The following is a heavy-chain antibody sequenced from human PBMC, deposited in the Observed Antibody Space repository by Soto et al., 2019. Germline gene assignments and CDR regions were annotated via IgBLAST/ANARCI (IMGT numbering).Heavy chain of an antibody. V-gene: IGHV4-59*12. D-gene: IGHD4-17*01. CDR3: ARGGRRVSARYGNWFDP. Sequence: SETLSLTCIVSGGSISSYYWSWIRQSPGKGLEWIGEIYYTGSTNYNPSLKSRVTISVDTSKNQFSLKVSSVTAADTAVYYCARGGRRVSARYGNWFDPWGQGTLVTVSS. CDR1: GGSISSYY. J-gene: IGHJ5*02. CDR2: IYYTGST.